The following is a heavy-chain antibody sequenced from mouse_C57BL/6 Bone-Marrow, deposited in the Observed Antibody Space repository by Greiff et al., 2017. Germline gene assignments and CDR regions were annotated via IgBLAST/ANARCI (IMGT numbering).Heavy chain of an antibody. CDR3: AGGGIYYYGSSLAWFAY. D-gene: IGHD1-1*01. CDR2: IYPGSGST. V-gene: IGHV1-55*01. Sequence: VQLQQPGAELVKPGASVKMSCTASGYTFTSYWITWVKQRPGQGLEWIGDIYPGSGSTNYNEKFKSKATLTVDTSSSTAYMQLCSLTSEDSAVYYCAGGGIYYYGSSLAWFAYWGRGTLVTVSA. J-gene: IGHJ3*01. CDR1: GYTFTSYW.